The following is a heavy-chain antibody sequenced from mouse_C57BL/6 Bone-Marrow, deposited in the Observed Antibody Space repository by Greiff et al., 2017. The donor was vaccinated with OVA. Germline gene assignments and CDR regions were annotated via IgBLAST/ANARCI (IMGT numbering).Heavy chain of an antibody. CDR1: GYAFSSYW. J-gene: IGHJ3*01. V-gene: IGHV1-39*01. CDR3: AGYPMVTTRTTSWFAY. D-gene: IGHD2-2*01. Sequence: EVQLQQSGAELVKPGASVKISCKASGYAFSSYWMNWVKQRPGKGLEWIGVINPNYGTTSYNQKFKGKATLTVDQSSSTAYMQLNSLTSEDSAVYYCAGYPMVTTRTTSWFAYWGQGTLVTVSA. CDR2: INPNYGTT.